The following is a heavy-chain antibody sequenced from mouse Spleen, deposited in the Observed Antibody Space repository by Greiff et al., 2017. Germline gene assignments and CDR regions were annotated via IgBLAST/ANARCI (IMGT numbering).Heavy chain of an antibody. CDR1: GYTFTDYE. CDR3: TRVGSSLMDY. CDR2: IDPETGGT. D-gene: IGHD1-1*01. J-gene: IGHJ4*01. V-gene: IGHV1-15*01. Sequence: VQLQQSGAELVRPGASVTLSCKASGYTFTDYEMHWVKQTPVHGLEWIGAIDPETGGTAYNQKFKGKAILTADKSSSTAYMELRSLTSEDSAVYYCTRVGSSLMDYWGQGTSVTVSS.